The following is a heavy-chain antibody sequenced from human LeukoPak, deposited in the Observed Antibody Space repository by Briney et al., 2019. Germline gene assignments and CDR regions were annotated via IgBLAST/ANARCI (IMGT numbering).Heavy chain of an antibody. CDR3: ASYSGWKAQFDY. J-gene: IGHJ4*02. D-gene: IGHD6-19*01. CDR2: IYHSGST. Sequence: PSETLSLTCAVSGGSISSGGYSWSWIRQPPGKGLEWIGYIYHSGSTYYNPSLKSRVTISVDTSKNQFSLNLSSVTAADTAVYYCASYSGWKAQFDYWGQGTLVTVSS. CDR1: GGSISSGGYS. V-gene: IGHV4-30-2*02.